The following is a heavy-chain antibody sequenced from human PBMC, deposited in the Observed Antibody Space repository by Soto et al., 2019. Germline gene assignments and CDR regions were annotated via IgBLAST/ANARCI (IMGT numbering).Heavy chain of an antibody. Sequence: SETLSLTCTVSGGSIRSSSYYWGWIRQPPGTGLEWIGSIYYSGSTYYNPSLKSRVTISVDTSKNQFSLKLSSVTAADTAVYYCARHAIAGAGFAFDSWGQGTMVTVSS. D-gene: IGHD6-19*01. CDR2: IYYSGST. V-gene: IGHV4-39*01. CDR1: GGSIRSSSYY. CDR3: ARHAIAGAGFAFDS. J-gene: IGHJ3*02.